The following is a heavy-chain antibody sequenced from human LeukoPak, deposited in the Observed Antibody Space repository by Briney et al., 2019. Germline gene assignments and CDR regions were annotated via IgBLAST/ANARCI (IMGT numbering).Heavy chain of an antibody. CDR2: IRSDGSNK. CDR1: GFTFSSYG. V-gene: IGHV3-30*02. Sequence: GGSLRLSCAASGFTFSSYGMHWVRQAPGKGLHWVAFIRSDGSNKYYADSVKGRFTISRDNSKNTLYLQMNSLRAEDTAVYYCAKAQLKVVPAAMRIRNYFDYWGQGTLVTVSS. D-gene: IGHD2-2*01. CDR3: AKAQLKVVPAAMRIRNYFDY. J-gene: IGHJ4*02.